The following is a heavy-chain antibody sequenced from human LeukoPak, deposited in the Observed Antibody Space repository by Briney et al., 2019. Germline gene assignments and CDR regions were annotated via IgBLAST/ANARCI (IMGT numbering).Heavy chain of an antibody. CDR3: ARGRGTTMVREVITNYFDL. V-gene: IGHV1-18*01. D-gene: IGHD3-10*01. CDR2: ISAYNGNT. J-gene: IGHJ2*01. Sequence: ASVKVSCKAAGYTFTSYGISWVRQAPGQGLEWRGWISAYNGNTNYAQKLQGRVTMTTDTSTSTAYMELRSLRSDDTAIYYCARGRGTTMVREVITNYFDLWGRGSLVTVSS. CDR1: GYTFTSYG.